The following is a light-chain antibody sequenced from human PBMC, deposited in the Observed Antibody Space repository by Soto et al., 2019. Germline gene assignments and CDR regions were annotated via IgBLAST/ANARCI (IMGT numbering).Light chain of an antibody. CDR3: QNYKNDSWT. CDR2: RAS. V-gene: IGKV1-5*03. J-gene: IGKJ1*01. CDR1: QSITNL. Sequence: DIQMTQSPSTLSASVGDRVTITCRASQSITNLLAWYQQKPGEAPKLLISRASILENEVTSKFSGSGSAAEVTLTLSSLQPDDFATYYCQNYKNDSWTFGQGTKVEIK.